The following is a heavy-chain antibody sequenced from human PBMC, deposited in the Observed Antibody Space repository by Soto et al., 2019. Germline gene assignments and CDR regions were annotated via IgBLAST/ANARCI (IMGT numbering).Heavy chain of an antibody. J-gene: IGHJ5*02. D-gene: IGHD6-19*01. CDR1: GDSYSISTYS. CDR2: IYQSGVT. V-gene: IGHV4-30-2*01. Sequence: SETLSLTCNMSGDSYSISTYSWSWIRQPPGKALQWIGFIYQSGVTSYNPSLASRVSISLDRSNNQCSLKLKSVTAADTAVYFCAGMPYTSGLRFDPWGPGTLVTVSA. CDR3: AGMPYTSGLRFDP.